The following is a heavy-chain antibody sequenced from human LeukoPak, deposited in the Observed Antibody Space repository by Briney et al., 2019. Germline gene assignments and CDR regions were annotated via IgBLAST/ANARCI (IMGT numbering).Heavy chain of an antibody. Sequence: SETLSLTCTVSGGSISSGDYYWSWIRQPPGKGLEWIGYIYYSGSTYYNPSLKSRVTISVDTSKDQFSLKLSSVTAADTAVYYCAKRVVGGDFWSGSNWFDPWGQGTLVTVSS. CDR1: GGSISSGDYY. CDR2: IYYSGST. J-gene: IGHJ5*02. V-gene: IGHV4-30-4*08. CDR3: AKRVVGGDFWSGSNWFDP. D-gene: IGHD3-3*01.